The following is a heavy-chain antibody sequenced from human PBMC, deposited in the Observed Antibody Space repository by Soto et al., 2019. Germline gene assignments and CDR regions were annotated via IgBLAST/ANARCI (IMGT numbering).Heavy chain of an antibody. CDR1: GYTFSGYH. V-gene: IGHV1-2*02. CDR3: ARDGSTRVPSRPAMGWRES. CDR2: INVYNGET. Sequence: ASVKVSCKASGYTFSGYHMHWVRQAPGQGLEWMGWINVYNGETNIAQKFQGRVAMTRDTSITTAYVELSRLRFDDTAVYFCARDGSTRVPSRPAMGWRESWGQGTRGTVSS. D-gene: IGHD5-18*01. J-gene: IGHJ5*02.